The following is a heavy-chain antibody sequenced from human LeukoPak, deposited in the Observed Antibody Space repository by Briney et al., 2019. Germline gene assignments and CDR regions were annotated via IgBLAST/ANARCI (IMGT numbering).Heavy chain of an antibody. Sequence: GASVKVSCKASGYTFTGYYMHWVRQAPGQGLEWMGWINPNSGGTNYAQKFQGRVTMTRDTSISTAYMELSRLRSDDTAVYYCARVGYSGYGVKGDFDYWGQGTLVTVSS. CDR3: ARVGYSGYGVKGDFDY. J-gene: IGHJ4*02. CDR2: INPNSGGT. V-gene: IGHV1-2*02. D-gene: IGHD5-12*01. CDR1: GYTFTGYY.